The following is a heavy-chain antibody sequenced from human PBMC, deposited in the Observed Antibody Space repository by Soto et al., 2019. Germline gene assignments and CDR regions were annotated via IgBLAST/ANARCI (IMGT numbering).Heavy chain of an antibody. D-gene: IGHD5-12*01. CDR3: AKTYAAGYSGYDPKSFDY. J-gene: IGHJ4*02. Sequence: GGSLRLSCAASGFTFSSYAMSWVRQAPGKGLEWVSAISGSGGSTYYADSVKGRFTISRDNSKNTLYLQMSSLRAEDTAVYYCAKTYAAGYSGYDPKSFDYWGQGTLVTVSS. CDR2: ISGSGGST. V-gene: IGHV3-23*01. CDR1: GFTFSSYA.